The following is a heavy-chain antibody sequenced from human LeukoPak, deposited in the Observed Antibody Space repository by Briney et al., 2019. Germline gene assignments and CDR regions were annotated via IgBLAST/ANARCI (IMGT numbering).Heavy chain of an antibody. CDR1: GYTFTGYY. CDR3: ATDRGSGGAFDI. Sequence: ASVKVSCKASGYTFTGYYMHWVRQAPGQGLEWMGWINPNSGGTNYAQKFQGRVTMTRDTSISTAYMELSRLRSEDTAVYYCATDRGSGGAFDIWGQGTMVTVSS. D-gene: IGHD3-10*01. V-gene: IGHV1-2*02. J-gene: IGHJ3*02. CDR2: INPNSGGT.